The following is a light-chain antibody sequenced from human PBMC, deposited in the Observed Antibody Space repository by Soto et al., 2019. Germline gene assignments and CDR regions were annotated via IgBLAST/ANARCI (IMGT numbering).Light chain of an antibody. CDR2: DAS. CDR1: HSVSSNY. V-gene: IGKV3-20*01. J-gene: IGKJ1*01. Sequence: EIVLTQSPGTLSLSPGEIATLSCRSSHSVSSNYLAWYQQKPGQAPRLLIYDASSRATGIPDRFSGSGSGTDFTLTISRLEPVDFAVYYCQQYGISPTFGQGTKVEIK. CDR3: QQYGISPT.